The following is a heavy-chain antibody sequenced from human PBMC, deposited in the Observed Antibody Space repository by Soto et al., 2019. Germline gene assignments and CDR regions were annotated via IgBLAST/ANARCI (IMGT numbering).Heavy chain of an antibody. CDR2: ISFDGRNT. CDR1: GFTFSHYG. V-gene: IGHV3-30*18. J-gene: IGHJ6*02. Sequence: GGSLRLSCAASGFTFSHYGMHWVRQAPGKGLEWVAVISFDGRNTYYGDSVKGRFTISRDKSKNKLYLQMNSLRVEDTAVYYCAKPIVAAGYYGMDVWGQGTTVTVSS. D-gene: IGHD6-13*01. CDR3: AKPIVAAGYYGMDV.